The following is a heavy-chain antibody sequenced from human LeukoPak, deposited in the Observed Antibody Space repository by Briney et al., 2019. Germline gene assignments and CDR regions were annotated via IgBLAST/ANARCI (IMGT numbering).Heavy chain of an antibody. CDR1: GFIFSGSA. Sequence: GGSLRLSCAASGFIFSGSAMHWVRQASGKGLEWVGRIRSKANNYATAYAASVKGKFTISRDDSKNTAYLQMNSLDTEDSAVLFCFKKGEKTIYFIRGIPGPKSQKHLDVWGKGNPVP. J-gene: IGHJ6*03. V-gene: IGHV3-73*01. D-gene: IGHD3-10*01. CDR2: IRSKANNYAT. CDR3: FKKGEKTIYFIRGIPGPKSQKHLDV.